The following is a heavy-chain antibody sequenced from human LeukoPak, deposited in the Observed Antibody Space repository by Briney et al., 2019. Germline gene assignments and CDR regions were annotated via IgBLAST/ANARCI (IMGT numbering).Heavy chain of an antibody. J-gene: IGHJ5*02. CDR3: ARVTVGLAFMEVYYDSSGPNWFDP. CDR2: IIPIFGTA. V-gene: IGHV1-69*13. Sequence: SVKVSCKASGGTFSSYAISWVRQAPGQGLEWMGGIIPIFGTANYAQKFQGRVTITADESTSTAYMELSSLRSEDTAVYYCARVTVGLAFMEVYYDSSGPNWFDPWGQGTLVTVSS. CDR1: GGTFSSYA. D-gene: IGHD3-22*01.